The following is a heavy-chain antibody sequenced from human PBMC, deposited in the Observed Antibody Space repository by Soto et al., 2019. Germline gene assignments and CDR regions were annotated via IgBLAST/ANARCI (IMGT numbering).Heavy chain of an antibody. D-gene: IGHD6-13*01. CDR2: ISSSSSYI. CDR3: ARDAGIAAAASWGANYYGMDV. CDR1: GFTFSSYS. J-gene: IGHJ6*02. V-gene: IGHV3-21*01. Sequence: PGGSLRLSCAASGFTFSSYSMNWVRQAPGKGLEWVSSISSSSSYIYYADSVKGRFTISRDNAKNSLYLQMNSLRAEDTAVYYCARDAGIAAAASWGANYYGMDVWGQGTTVTVSS.